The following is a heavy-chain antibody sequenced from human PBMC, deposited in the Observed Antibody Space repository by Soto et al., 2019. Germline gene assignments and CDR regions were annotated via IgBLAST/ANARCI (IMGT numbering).Heavy chain of an antibody. CDR2: FFIGGST. J-gene: IGHJ4*02. CDR3: ARHWALGPPPDY. D-gene: IGHD3-16*01. Sequence: PSEILSLTCTVSGGSISSSTYYWGWMRQPPGKGLEWIASFFIGGSTNYNPSLKSRVTISVDTSKNQFSLKLSSVTAAYTAVYYCARHWALGPPPDYWGQGTLVTVSS. V-gene: IGHV4-39*01. CDR1: GGSISSSTYY.